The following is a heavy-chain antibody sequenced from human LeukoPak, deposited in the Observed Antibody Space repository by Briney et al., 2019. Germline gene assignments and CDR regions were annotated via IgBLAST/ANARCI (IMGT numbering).Heavy chain of an antibody. J-gene: IGHJ4*02. CDR3: ARGMNIAVAGFLDY. CDR1: GGTFSSYA. D-gene: IGHD6-19*01. CDR2: IIPIFGTA. Sequence: SVKVSCKASGGTFSSYAISWVRQAPGQGLEWMGGIIPIFGTANYAQKFQGRVMITADESTSTAYMELSSLRSEDTAVYYCARGMNIAVAGFLDYWGQGTLVTVSS. V-gene: IGHV1-69*13.